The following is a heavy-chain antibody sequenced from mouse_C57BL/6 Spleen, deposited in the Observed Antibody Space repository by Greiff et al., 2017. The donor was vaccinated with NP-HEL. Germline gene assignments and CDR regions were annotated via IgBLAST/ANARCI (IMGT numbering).Heavy chain of an antibody. CDR3: ARDSNYVDAMDY. Sequence: QVQLQQSGAELVKPGASVKISCKASGYAFSSYWMNWVKQRPGKGLEWIGQIYPGDGDTNYNGKFKGKATLTADKSSSTAYMQLSSLTSEDSAVYFCARDSNYVDAMDYWGQGTSVTVSS. CDR2: IYPGDGDT. V-gene: IGHV1-80*01. J-gene: IGHJ4*01. CDR1: GYAFSSYW. D-gene: IGHD2-5*01.